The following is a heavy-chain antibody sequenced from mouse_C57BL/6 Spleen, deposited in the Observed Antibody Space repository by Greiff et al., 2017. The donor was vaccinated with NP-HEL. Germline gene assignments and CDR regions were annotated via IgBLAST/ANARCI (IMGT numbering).Heavy chain of an antibody. CDR1: GFNIKNTY. Sequence: EVQVVESVAELVRPGASVKLSCTASGFNIKNTYMHWVKQRPEPSLEWIGRIDPANGNTKSAPKFQGKATITADTSSNTAYLQLSSLTSEDTAIYYCARGYYGSFYYFDYWGQGTTLTVSS. CDR3: ARGYYGSFYYFDY. CDR2: IDPANGNT. J-gene: IGHJ2*01. D-gene: IGHD1-1*01. V-gene: IGHV14-3*01.